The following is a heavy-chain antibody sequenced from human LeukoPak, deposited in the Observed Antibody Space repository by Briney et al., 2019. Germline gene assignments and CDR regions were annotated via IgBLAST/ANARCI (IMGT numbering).Heavy chain of an antibody. CDR2: ISSDTITK. J-gene: IGHJ4*02. CDR1: GFTFSTYN. D-gene: IGHD1-1*01. Sequence: GGSLRLSCAASGFTFSTYNMNWVRQAPGKGLEWVSFISSDTITKYYADSVKGRFTISRDNAKNSLYLQMNSLRDEDTAVYYCARGMSKELDYWGQGTLVTVSS. V-gene: IGHV3-48*02. CDR3: ARGMSKELDY.